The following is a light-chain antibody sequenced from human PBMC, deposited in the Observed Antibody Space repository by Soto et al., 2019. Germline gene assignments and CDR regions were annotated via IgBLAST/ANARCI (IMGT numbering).Light chain of an antibody. V-gene: IGKV1-5*03. J-gene: IGKJ1*01. CDR1: QSISSW. Sequence: DIQMTQSPSTLSASVGDRVTITCRASQSISSWLAWYQQKPGTAPKLLIYKASTLQSGVPSRFSGSGSGTKFTLTISSLQPDDSATYYCQQYNDNWTVDQGTKVE. CDR3: QQYNDNWT. CDR2: KAS.